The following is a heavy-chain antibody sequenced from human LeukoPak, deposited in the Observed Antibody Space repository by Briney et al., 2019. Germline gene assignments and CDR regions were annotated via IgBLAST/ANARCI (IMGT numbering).Heavy chain of an antibody. Sequence: SETLSLTCAVYGGSFSGYYWSWIRQPPGKGREWIGYIYYSGSTNYNPSLKSRVTISVDTSKNQFSLKLSSVTAADTAVYYCARDGGRYFDYWGQGTLVTVSS. CDR1: GGSFSGYY. D-gene: IGHD3-9*01. J-gene: IGHJ4*02. V-gene: IGHV4-59*01. CDR2: IYYSGST. CDR3: ARDGGRYFDY.